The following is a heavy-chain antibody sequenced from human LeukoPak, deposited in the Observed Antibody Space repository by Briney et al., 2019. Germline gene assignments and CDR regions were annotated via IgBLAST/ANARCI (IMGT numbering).Heavy chain of an antibody. D-gene: IGHD3-22*01. CDR2: INPNNGGA. Sequence: ASVKVSCKASGCTFSGYYMHWVRQAPGQGPEWMGWINPNNGGAKLAQKFQGRVTMTTDTSISTAYMELSKLTSDDTAIYYCARDQGNGYYINWFDPWGQGTLVTVSS. CDR3: ARDQGNGYYINWFDP. V-gene: IGHV1-2*02. CDR1: GCTFSGYY. J-gene: IGHJ5*02.